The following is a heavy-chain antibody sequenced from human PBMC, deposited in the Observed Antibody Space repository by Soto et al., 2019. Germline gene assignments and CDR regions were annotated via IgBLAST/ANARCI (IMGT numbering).Heavy chain of an antibody. V-gene: IGHV3-21*01. D-gene: IGHD3-16*02. CDR1: GFTFSSYS. CDR3: ARGPLDYIWGSYLGY. Sequence: GGSLRLSCAASGFTFSSYSMNWVRQAPGKGLEWVSSISSSSSYIYYADSVKGRFTISRDNAKNSLYLQMNSLRAEDTAVYYCARGPLDYIWGSYLGYWGQGTLVTVSS. J-gene: IGHJ4*02. CDR2: ISSSSSYI.